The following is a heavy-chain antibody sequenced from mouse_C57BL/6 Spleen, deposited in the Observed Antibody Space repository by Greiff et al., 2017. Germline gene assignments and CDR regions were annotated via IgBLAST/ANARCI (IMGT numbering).Heavy chain of an antibody. CDR1: GYTFTGYW. CDR2: NLPGSGST. Sequence: VQLQQSGAELMKPGASVKLSCKATGYTFTGYWIEWVKQRPGHGLEWIGENLPGSGSTNYNAKFKGKATFTADTSTNKAYRQHSSLTNEDSDIYYCGRKGYYGSRRGARGYGGQGTAVTVSS. D-gene: IGHD1-1*01. V-gene: IGHV1-9*01. CDR3: GRKGYYGSRRGARGY. J-gene: IGHJ4*01.